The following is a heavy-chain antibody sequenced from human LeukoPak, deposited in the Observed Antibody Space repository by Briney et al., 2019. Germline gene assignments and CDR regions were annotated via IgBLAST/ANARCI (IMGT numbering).Heavy chain of an antibody. CDR2: SRDKSHSYTT. Sequence: TGGSLRLSCVVSGFTFSDHYMDWVRQAPGKGLEWVGRSRDKSHSYTTEYATSVKGRFTISRDDTKNSLYLQMHSLKTEDTAVYYCARAPPIGATYSLDYWGQGTLVTVSS. D-gene: IGHD2-15*01. V-gene: IGHV3-72*01. CDR3: ARAPPIGATYSLDY. CDR1: GFTFSDHY. J-gene: IGHJ4*02.